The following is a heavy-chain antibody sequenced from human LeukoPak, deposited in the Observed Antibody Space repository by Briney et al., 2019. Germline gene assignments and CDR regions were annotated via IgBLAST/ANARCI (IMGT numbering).Heavy chain of an antibody. Sequence: AGGSLRLSCAASGFTFSNYAMMWVRQARGKRLEWVSSITGSGDGTYYADSVRGRFTISRDSSENTLYLQLDSLRAENTAVYFCVKGFVHPTYYFDYWGQGTLVTVSS. J-gene: IGHJ4*02. CDR1: GFTFSNYA. D-gene: IGHD3-10*01. CDR3: VKGFVHPTYYFDY. V-gene: IGHV3-23*01. CDR2: ITGSGDGT.